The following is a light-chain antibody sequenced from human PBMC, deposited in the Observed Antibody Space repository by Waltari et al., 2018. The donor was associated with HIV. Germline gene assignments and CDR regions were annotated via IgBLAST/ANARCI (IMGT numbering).Light chain of an antibody. J-gene: IGKJ1*01. V-gene: IGKV1-5*03. Sequence: DIQMTQSPSTLSASVGDTVTITCRASHNISDWLAWYQQKPGKAPKVLIYRASSLESGVPLRFSGSGAGTQFILTISSLQPDDFATYYCQQYNHYSWTFGQGTKVEIK. CDR1: HNISDW. CDR2: RAS. CDR3: QQYNHYSWT.